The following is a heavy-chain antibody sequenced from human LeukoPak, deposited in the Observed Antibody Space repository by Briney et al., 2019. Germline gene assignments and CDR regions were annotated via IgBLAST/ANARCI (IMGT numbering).Heavy chain of an antibody. D-gene: IGHD5-18*01. CDR1: GFTFSSYA. CDR2: ISGSGGST. Sequence: GGPLRLSCAASGFTFSSYAMSWVPQAPGKGLEWVSAISGSGGSTYYADSVKGRFTISRDNSKNTMYLQMNSMRAEDTAVYYCAKVLAMAGRYFDYWGQGTLVTVSS. J-gene: IGHJ4*02. CDR3: AKVLAMAGRYFDY. V-gene: IGHV3-23*01.